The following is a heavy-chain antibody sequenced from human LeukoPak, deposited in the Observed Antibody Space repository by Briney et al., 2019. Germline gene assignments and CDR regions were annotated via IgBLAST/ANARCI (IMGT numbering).Heavy chain of an antibody. D-gene: IGHD3-9*01. CDR1: GFTFSSYW. V-gene: IGHV3-7*03. CDR2: MNQDGSEK. CDR3: AKRAGVLTGYFEY. J-gene: IGHJ4*02. Sequence: PGGSLRLSCTASGFTFSSYWLSWVRQAPGKGLEWVANMNQDGSEKYYVDSVKGRFTISRDNSKNTLFLQMNTLRAEDTAVYYCAKRAGVLTGYFEYWGQGTLVTVSS.